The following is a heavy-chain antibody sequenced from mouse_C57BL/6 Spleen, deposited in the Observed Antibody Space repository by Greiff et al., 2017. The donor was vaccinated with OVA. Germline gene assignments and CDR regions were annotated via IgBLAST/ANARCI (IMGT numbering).Heavy chain of an antibody. D-gene: IGHD1-1*01. Sequence: EVQLVESGGGLVKPGGSLKLSCAASGFTFSDYGMHWVRQAPEKGLEWVAYISSGSSTIYYADTVKGRFTISRDNAKNTLFLQMTSLRSEDTAMYYCARETYYGSSNWYFDVWGTGTTVTVSS. CDR2: ISSGSSTI. CDR3: ARETYYGSSNWYFDV. CDR1: GFTFSDYG. J-gene: IGHJ1*03. V-gene: IGHV5-17*01.